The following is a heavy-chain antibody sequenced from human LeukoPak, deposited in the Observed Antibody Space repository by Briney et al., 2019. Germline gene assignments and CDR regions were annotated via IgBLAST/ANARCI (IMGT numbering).Heavy chain of an antibody. Sequence: GGSLRLSCAASEFTFSSYGVHWVRQAPGKGLEWVAVISYDGSNKHYADSVKGRFTISRDNSKNTLYLQMNSLRAEDTAVYYCAKDHYYYDSSGRGMDVWGQGTTVTVSS. D-gene: IGHD3-22*01. J-gene: IGHJ6*02. CDR1: EFTFSSYG. CDR2: ISYDGSNK. V-gene: IGHV3-30*18. CDR3: AKDHYYYDSSGRGMDV.